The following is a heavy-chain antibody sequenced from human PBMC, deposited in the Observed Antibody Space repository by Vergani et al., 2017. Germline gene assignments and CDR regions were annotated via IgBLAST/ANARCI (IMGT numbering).Heavy chain of an antibody. Sequence: QVQLVQSGAEVKKPGASVKVSCKASGYTFTSYGISWVRQAPGQGLEWMGWISAYNGNTNYAQKLQGRVTMTTDTSTSTAYMELRSLRSDDTAVYYCARAVAEVVTAPYWYFDLWGRGTLVTVSS. V-gene: IGHV1-18*01. J-gene: IGHJ2*01. CDR3: ARAVAEVVTAPYWYFDL. CDR1: GYTFTSYG. CDR2: ISAYNGNT. D-gene: IGHD2-21*02.